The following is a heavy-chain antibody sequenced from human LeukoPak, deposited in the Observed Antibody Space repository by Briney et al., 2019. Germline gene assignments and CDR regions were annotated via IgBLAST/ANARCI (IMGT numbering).Heavy chain of an antibody. CDR3: ATLTVRGVINI. CDR1: GFTSSNTW. Sequence: GGSLRLSCAASGFTSSNTWMNWVRQAPGKGLEWVGRIQSKTDGGTTEYAAPVKGRFTISRDDSKTTLYLQMNSLKTEDTAVYYCATLTVRGVINIWGQGTLVTVSS. J-gene: IGHJ4*02. V-gene: IGHV3-15*01. D-gene: IGHD3-10*01. CDR2: IQSKTDGGTT.